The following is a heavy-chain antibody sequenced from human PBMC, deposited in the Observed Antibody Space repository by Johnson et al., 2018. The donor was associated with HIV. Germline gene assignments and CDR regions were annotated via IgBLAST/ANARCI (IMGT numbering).Heavy chain of an antibody. Sequence: QVQLVESGGGVVQPGRSLRLSCAASGFTFSSYAMHWVRQAPGKGLEWVAVISYDGSNKYYADSVKGRFTISRDNSKNTLYLQMNSLRAEDTAVYYCARRMVVTPGAFDIWGQGTMVTVSS. J-gene: IGHJ3*02. CDR1: GFTFSSYA. V-gene: IGHV3-30*04. D-gene: IGHD4-23*01. CDR3: ARRMVVTPGAFDI. CDR2: ISYDGSNK.